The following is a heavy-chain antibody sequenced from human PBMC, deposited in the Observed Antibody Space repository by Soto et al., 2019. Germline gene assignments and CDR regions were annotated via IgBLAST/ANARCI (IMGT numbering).Heavy chain of an antibody. CDR3: TAGSVEGV. J-gene: IGHJ6*02. CDR2: IKMKIDGEAT. V-gene: IGHV3-15*07. Sequence: EVQLVESGGGLVKPGGSLRLSCAASGFSFSNAWMNWVRQAPGKGLEWVGRIKMKIDGEATDYDGSVKGRFNVFRDDSKSALYLQLNSLKGADPAVYYCTAGSVEGVWGQGTTVTVS. CDR1: GFSFSNAW.